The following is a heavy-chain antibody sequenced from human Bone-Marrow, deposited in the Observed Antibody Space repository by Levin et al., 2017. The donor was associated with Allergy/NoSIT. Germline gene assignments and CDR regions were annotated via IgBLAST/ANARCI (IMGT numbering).Heavy chain of an antibody. CDR2: IKSKTDGGTT. D-gene: IGHD5-12*01. J-gene: IGHJ4*02. CDR3: TTALVFGIVAL. V-gene: IGHV3-15*01. CDR1: EFPVTNAW. Sequence: GGSLRLSCAASEFPVTNAWMSWVRQGPGKGLEWVGRIKSKTDGGTTDYAAPVKGRFTISRHDSKNTLFLQMDSLKNEDTAVYYCTTALVFGIVALWGQGTLVTVSS.